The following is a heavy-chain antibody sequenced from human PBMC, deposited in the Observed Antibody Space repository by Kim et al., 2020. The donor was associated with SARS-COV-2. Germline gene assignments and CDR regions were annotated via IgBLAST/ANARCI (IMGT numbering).Heavy chain of an antibody. V-gene: IGHV3-74*01. J-gene: IGHJ4*02. Sequence: GGSLRLSCSASGFTFSSYWMHWVRQAPGKGLVWVSHINSDGSITNYADSVKGRFTISRDNAKNTLYLQMNSLRAEDTAVYYCARLWAMGIDYWGQGTLLT. D-gene: IGHD5-18*01. CDR1: GFTFSSYW. CDR3: ARLWAMGIDY. CDR2: INSDGSIT.